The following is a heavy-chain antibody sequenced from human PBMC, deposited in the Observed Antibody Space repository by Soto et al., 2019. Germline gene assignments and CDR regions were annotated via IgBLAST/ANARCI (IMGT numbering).Heavy chain of an antibody. Sequence: QVQLQESGPGLVKPSETLSVTCTVSGGSISSYYWSWIRQPLGKGLEWIRYIYYSGSTNYNPSLQSRVTISVDTSKNQFSLKLSSVTAADTAVYYCARPYGSCFDYWGQGTLVTVST. CDR3: ARPYGSCFDY. CDR1: GGSISSYY. J-gene: IGHJ4*02. V-gene: IGHV4-59*08. CDR2: IYYSGST. D-gene: IGHD3-10*01.